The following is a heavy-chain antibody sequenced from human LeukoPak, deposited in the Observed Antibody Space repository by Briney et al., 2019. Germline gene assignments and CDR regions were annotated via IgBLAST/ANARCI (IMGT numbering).Heavy chain of an antibody. CDR1: GFTFTDYW. V-gene: IGHV5-51*01. CDR3: ARQIQAAAWLWGVVARVQRYYFDY. J-gene: IGHJ4*02. CDR2: IYSGDSDH. Sequence: LGESLKISCQGFGFTFTDYWIGWVRRMPGKGLEWMGVIYSGDSDHRYSPSFQGQVTISVDDSSRTAYLQWSSLKASDTAMYYCARQIQAAAWLWGVVARVQRYYFDYWGQGTLVTVSS. D-gene: IGHD6-13*01.